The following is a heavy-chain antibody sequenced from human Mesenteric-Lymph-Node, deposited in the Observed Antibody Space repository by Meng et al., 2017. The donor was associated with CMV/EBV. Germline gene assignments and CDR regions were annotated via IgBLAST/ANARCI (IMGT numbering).Heavy chain of an antibody. CDR2: IGTAGDT. CDR1: GFTFSSYD. CDR3: AKDPSGYSSSFDY. V-gene: IGHV3-13*01. D-gene: IGHD6-13*01. J-gene: IGHJ4*02. Sequence: GESLKISCAASGFTFSSYDMHWVRQATGKGLEWVSAIGTAGDTYYPGSVKGRFTISRDNAKNSLYLQMNSLRAEDTALYYCAKDPSGYSSSFDYWGQGTLVTVSS.